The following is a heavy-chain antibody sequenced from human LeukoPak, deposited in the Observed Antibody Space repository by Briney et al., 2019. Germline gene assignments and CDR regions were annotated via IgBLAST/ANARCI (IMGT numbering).Heavy chain of an antibody. V-gene: IGHV4-39*07. D-gene: IGHD6-13*01. CDR2: IYYSGST. J-gene: IGHJ4*02. Sequence: SETLSLTCTVSGGSISSSSYYWGRIRQPPGKGLEWIGSIYYSGSTYYNPSLKSRVTISVDTSKNQFSLKLSSVTAADTAVYYCARAGLYSSSWYYFDYWGQGTLVTVSS. CDR3: ARAGLYSSSWYYFDY. CDR1: GGSISSSSYY.